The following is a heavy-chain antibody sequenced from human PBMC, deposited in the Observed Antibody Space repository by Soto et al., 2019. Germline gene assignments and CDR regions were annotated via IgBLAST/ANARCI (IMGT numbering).Heavy chain of an antibody. J-gene: IGHJ6*02. D-gene: IGHD3-10*01. CDR3: ARSALDRGEVCYYGMDV. Sequence: QVQLVQSGADLKKPGASVQVSCKTSGYTFSNYAINWVRQAPGQGLEWLGWISAYNSYNGDTKDARMLQARLTMTIGTSWAPASMELRSPRSDDTAVYYCARSALDRGEVCYYGMDVWGHGTAVTVAS. CDR1: GYTFSNYA. CDR2: ISAYNSYNGDT. V-gene: IGHV1-18*04.